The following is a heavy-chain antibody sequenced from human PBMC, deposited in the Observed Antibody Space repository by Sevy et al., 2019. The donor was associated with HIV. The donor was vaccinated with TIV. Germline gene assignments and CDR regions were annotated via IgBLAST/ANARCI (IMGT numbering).Heavy chain of an antibody. CDR3: ARVGGWEVGSLDNWFDP. CDR1: GFTFSNYA. Sequence: GESLKISCAASGFTFSNYAMTWVRQAPEKGLEWVSAISGSGDTTYYGDSVKGRFTISSDYSKNTLYLQMNSLRAEDTAVYYWARVGGWEVGSLDNWFDPWGQGTLVTVSS. CDR2: ISGSGDTT. D-gene: IGHD1-26*01. V-gene: IGHV3-23*01. J-gene: IGHJ5*02.